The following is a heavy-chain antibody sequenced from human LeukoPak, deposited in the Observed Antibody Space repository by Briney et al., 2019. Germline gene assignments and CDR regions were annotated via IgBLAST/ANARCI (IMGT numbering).Heavy chain of an antibody. J-gene: IGHJ3*02. V-gene: IGHV4-39*01. D-gene: IGHD1-26*01. Sequence: SETLSLTCTVSGGSISSNNYYWGWIRQPPGKGLEWIGSIYYNGSTYYNPSLKSRVTISADTSMTQFSLKLSSVTAADTAVYYCARRGSMGGSFVGAFDIWGQGTMVTVSS. CDR2: IYYNGST. CDR3: ARRGSMGGSFVGAFDI. CDR1: GGSISSNNYY.